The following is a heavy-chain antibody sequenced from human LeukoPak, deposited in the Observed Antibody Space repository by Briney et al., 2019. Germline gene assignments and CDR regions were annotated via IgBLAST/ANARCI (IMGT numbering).Heavy chain of an antibody. Sequence: GGSLRLSCTVSGFTVSSNYMSWVRQAPGKGLEWVSVIYSGGSTYYADSVKGRFTISRDNSKNTLYLQMNSLRAEDTAVYYCARVTGYCSGGSCYRDYYYYMDVWGKGTTVTISS. CDR3: ARVTGYCSGGSCYRDYYYYMDV. CDR2: IYSGGST. D-gene: IGHD2-15*01. CDR1: GFTVSSNY. V-gene: IGHV3-66*01. J-gene: IGHJ6*03.